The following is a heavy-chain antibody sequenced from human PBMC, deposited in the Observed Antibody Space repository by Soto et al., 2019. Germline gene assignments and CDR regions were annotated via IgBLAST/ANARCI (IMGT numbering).Heavy chain of an antibody. CDR1: GGTFSSYA. D-gene: IGHD1-1*01. CDR3: ARVDGLDHRDAYYYYGMDV. J-gene: IGHJ6*02. V-gene: IGHV1-69*13. Sequence: SVKVSCKASGGTFSSYAISWVRQAPGQGLEWMGGIIPIFGTANYAQKFQGRVTITADESTSTAYMELSSLRSEDTAVYYCARVDGLDHRDAYYYYGMDVWGQATTVTVSS. CDR2: IIPIFGTA.